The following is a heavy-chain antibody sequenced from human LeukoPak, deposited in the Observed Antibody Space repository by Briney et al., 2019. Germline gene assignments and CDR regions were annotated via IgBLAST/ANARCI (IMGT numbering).Heavy chain of an antibody. CDR3: ARGSKKRSSSYYYYYDMDV. CDR1: GGSISSYY. J-gene: IGHJ6*03. CDR2: IYTSGST. V-gene: IGHV4-4*09. D-gene: IGHD6-6*01. Sequence: SETLSLTCTVSGGSISSYYWSWIRQPPGKGLEWIGYIYTSGSTNYNPSLKSRVTISVDTSKNQFSLKMSSVTAADTAVYYCARGSKKRSSSYYYYYDMDVWGKGTTVTVSS.